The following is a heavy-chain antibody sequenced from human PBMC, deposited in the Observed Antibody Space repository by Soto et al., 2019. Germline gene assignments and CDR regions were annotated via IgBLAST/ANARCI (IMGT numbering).Heavy chain of an antibody. Sequence: GGSLRLSWAASGFTFSSYAMRWVRQAPGKGLEYVSAISSNGGSTYYANSVKGRFTISRDNSKNTLYLQMGSLRAEDMAVYYCARGPGYYFDYWGQGTLVTVSS. CDR2: ISSNGGST. J-gene: IGHJ4*02. CDR1: GFTFSSYA. CDR3: ARGPGYYFDY. V-gene: IGHV3-64*01.